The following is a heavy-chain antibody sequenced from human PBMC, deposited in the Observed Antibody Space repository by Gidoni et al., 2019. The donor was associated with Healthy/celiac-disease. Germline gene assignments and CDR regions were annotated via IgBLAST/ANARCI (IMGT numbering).Heavy chain of an antibody. CDR1: GFTFSSYA. CDR3: ARVVDSSSWPGGQYYYYYGMDV. V-gene: IGHV3-30-3*01. D-gene: IGHD6-13*01. CDR2: ISYDGSNK. J-gene: IGHJ6*02. Sequence: QVQLVESGGGVVQPGRSLSLSCAASGFTFSSYAMHWVRQAPGKGLEWVAVISYDGSNKYYADSVKGRFTISRDNSKNTLYLQMNSLRAEDTAVYYCARVVDSSSWPGGQYYYYYGMDVWGQGTTVTVSS.